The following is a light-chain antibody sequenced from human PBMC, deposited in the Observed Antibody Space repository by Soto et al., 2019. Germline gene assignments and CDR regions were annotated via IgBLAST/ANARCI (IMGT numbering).Light chain of an antibody. CDR3: TSSTSDSLYV. J-gene: IGLJ1*01. Sequence: QSVLTQPASVSGSPGQSITISCTGTSSDVGGYSYVSWYQQYPGKVPKLLIYNVSNRPSGVANRFSGSKSGSTASLTISGLQAEDEADYFCTSSTSDSLYVFGTGTKVTVL. V-gene: IGLV2-14*01. CDR2: NVS. CDR1: SSDVGGYSY.